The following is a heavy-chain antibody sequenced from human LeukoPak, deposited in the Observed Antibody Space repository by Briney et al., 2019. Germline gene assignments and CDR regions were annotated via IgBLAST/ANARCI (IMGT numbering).Heavy chain of an antibody. D-gene: IGHD3-3*01. CDR1: GGSISSSSYY. Sequence: SETLSLTCTVSGGSISSSSYYWGWIRQPPGKGLEWVGSIYYSGSTYYNPSLKSRVTISVDTSKNQFSLKLSSVTAADTAVYYCAREKKTGSIFGVVYYMDVWGKGTTVTVSS. CDR2: IYYSGST. J-gene: IGHJ6*03. CDR3: AREKKTGSIFGVVYYMDV. V-gene: IGHV4-39*02.